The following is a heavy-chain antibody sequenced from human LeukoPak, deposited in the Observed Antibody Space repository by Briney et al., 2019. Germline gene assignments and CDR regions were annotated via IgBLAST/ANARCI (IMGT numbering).Heavy chain of an antibody. CDR3: TKGDSQGTGSYYSDH. D-gene: IGHD3-10*01. Sequence: GGSLRLSCAASGFTFSSYAMSWVRQAPGTGLEWVSGIGSGGGHTYYVDSVKGRFTISRDNSRNRLYLEMNSLRDEDTAVYYCTKGDSQGTGSYYSDHWGQGTLVTVSP. CDR1: GFTFSSYA. J-gene: IGHJ4*02. V-gene: IGHV3-23*01. CDR2: IGSGGGHT.